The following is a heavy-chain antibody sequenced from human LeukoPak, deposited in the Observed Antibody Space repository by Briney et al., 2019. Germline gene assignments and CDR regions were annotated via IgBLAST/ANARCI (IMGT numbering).Heavy chain of an antibody. D-gene: IGHD6-13*01. Sequence: GGSLRLSCAASGFTFSNAWMSWVRQAPGKGLEWVSGISGSGDSTYYADSVKGRFTISRDNSKKTLYLQMNNLRAEDTAVYYCAKDVIAEVGSRFDYWGQGTLVTVSS. CDR2: ISGSGDST. J-gene: IGHJ4*02. CDR3: AKDVIAEVGSRFDY. V-gene: IGHV3-23*01. CDR1: GFTFSNAW.